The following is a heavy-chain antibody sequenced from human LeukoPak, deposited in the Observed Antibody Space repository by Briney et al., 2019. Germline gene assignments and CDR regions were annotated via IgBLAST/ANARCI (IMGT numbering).Heavy chain of an antibody. Sequence: GGSLRLSCAASGFTFSSYAMHWVRQAPGKGLEWVAVISYDGSNKYYADSVKGRFTISRDNSKNTLYLQMNSLRAEDTAVYYCARDRLGYSFDYWGQGTLVTVSS. J-gene: IGHJ4*02. V-gene: IGHV3-30*04. CDR3: ARDRLGYSFDY. CDR2: ISYDGSNK. CDR1: GFTFSSYA. D-gene: IGHD4-11*01.